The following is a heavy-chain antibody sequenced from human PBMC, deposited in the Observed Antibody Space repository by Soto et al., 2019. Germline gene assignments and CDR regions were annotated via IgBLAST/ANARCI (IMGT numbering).Heavy chain of an antibody. CDR1: GGTFSSYA. Sequence: ASVKVSCKASGGTFSSYAISWVRQAPGQGLEWMGGIIPIFGTANYAQKFQGRVTITADESTSTAYMELSSLRSEDTAVYYCARPMTTEASYYYYGMDVWGQGTTVTVSS. J-gene: IGHJ6*02. CDR3: ARPMTTEASYYYYGMDV. D-gene: IGHD4-4*01. CDR2: IIPIFGTA. V-gene: IGHV1-69*13.